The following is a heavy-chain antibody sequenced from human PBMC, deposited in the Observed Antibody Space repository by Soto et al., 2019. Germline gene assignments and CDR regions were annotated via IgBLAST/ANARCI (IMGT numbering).Heavy chain of an antibody. J-gene: IGHJ4*02. CDR2: MYNSGST. Sequence: SETLSLTCTVSGGSVSSGSYYWSWIRQPPGKGLEWIGYMYNSGSTNYNPSLKSRVIISVDTSKNQFSLKLSSVTAADTAVYYCARVSSGWYYFDYWGQGTLVTAPQ. D-gene: IGHD6-19*01. CDR3: ARVSSGWYYFDY. V-gene: IGHV4-61*01. CDR1: GGSVSSGSYY.